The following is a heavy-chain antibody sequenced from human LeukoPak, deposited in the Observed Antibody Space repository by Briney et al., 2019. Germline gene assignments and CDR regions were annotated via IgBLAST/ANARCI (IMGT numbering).Heavy chain of an antibody. CDR2: IYYSGST. V-gene: IGHV4-61*01. J-gene: IGHJ4*02. D-gene: IGHD3-9*01. CDR3: AREASGILTGYFDY. CDR1: GGSVSSGSYY. Sequence: SETLSITCTVSGGSVSSGSYYWSWIRQPPGKGLEWIGYIYYSGSTNYNPSLKSRVTISVDTSKNQFSLKLSSVTAADTAVYYCAREASGILTGYFDYWGQGTLVTVSS.